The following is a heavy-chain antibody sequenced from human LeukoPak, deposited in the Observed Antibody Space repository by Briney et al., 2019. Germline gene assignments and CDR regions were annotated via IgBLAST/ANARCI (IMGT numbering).Heavy chain of an antibody. CDR2: ISVYNGDT. Sequence: GASVKVSCKASGYTFTTYGITWVRQAPGQGLEWMGWISVYNGDTDYAEKLQGRVTMTTDTSTSTAYMELRSLRSDDTAVYYCARVKGARDYWGQGTLVTVSS. CDR1: GYTFTTYG. D-gene: IGHD4/OR15-4a*01. J-gene: IGHJ4*02. V-gene: IGHV1-18*01. CDR3: ARVKGARDY.